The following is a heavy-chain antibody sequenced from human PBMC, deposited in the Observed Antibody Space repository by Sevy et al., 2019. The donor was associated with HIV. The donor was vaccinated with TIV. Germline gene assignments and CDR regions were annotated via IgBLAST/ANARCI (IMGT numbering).Heavy chain of an antibody. Sequence: SETLSLTCAVSGYSISSGYQWGWIRQPPGKGLEWIGTIYHSGSTYYNPSLKGRVTISVDTSKNQFSLKVNSMTAADTAVYFCARVAAYWGQGILVTVSS. V-gene: IGHV4-38-2*01. CDR2: IYHSGST. CDR3: ARVAAY. CDR1: GYSISSGYQ. D-gene: IGHD6-25*01. J-gene: IGHJ4*02.